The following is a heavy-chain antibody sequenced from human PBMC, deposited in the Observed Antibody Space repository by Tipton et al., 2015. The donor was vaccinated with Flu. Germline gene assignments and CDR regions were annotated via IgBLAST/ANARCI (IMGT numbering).Heavy chain of an antibody. CDR3: ARGGGSPSY. J-gene: IGHJ4*02. CDR2: SYYSGST. V-gene: IGHV4-59*02. Sequence: TLSLTCTVSGDSVSYYYWNWIRQPPGKGLEWIGFSYYSGSTAYNPTLRSRVTISVDTSRNQSSLNLKSVTAADTAAYYCARGGGSPSYWGQGTLVTVSS. CDR1: GDSVSYYY. D-gene: IGHD1-26*01.